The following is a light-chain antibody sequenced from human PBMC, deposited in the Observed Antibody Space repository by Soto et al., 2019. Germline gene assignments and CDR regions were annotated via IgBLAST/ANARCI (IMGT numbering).Light chain of an antibody. CDR3: SSYTNPNSVV. J-gene: IGLJ3*02. V-gene: IGLV2-14*03. Sequence: QSVLTQPASVSGSPGQSITISCTGTSSDVGAYNWVAWYQQHPGKAPKLMICDVNNRPSGVSNRFSGSKSGNTASLTISGRQAEDEGDYYCSSYTNPNSVVFGGGTKLTVL. CDR1: SSDVGAYNW. CDR2: DVN.